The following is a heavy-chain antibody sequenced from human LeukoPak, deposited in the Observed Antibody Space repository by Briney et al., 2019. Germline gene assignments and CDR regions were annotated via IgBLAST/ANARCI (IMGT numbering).Heavy chain of an antibody. J-gene: IGHJ4*02. CDR1: GFTFSSYA. CDR2: ISGSGGST. CDR3: AKVPLYYYDSSGYC. V-gene: IGHV3-23*01. Sequence: GGSLRLSCAASGFTFSSYAMSWVRQAPGKGLEWVSAISGSGGSTYYADSVKGRFTISRDNSKNTLYLQMNSQRAEDTAVYYCAKVPLYYYDSSGYCWGQGTLVTVSS. D-gene: IGHD3-22*01.